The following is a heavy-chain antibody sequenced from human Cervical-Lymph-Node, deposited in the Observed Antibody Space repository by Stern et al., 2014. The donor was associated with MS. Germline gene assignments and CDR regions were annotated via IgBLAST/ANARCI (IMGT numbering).Heavy chain of an antibody. CDR1: GGSVSSTNW. CDR2: INHSGAS. Sequence: QVQLQESGPGLVKPSGTLSLTCAVSGGSVSSTNWWSWVRQSPGKGLEWIGNINHSGASNYRPSLRSRGSISLDNSKNHLSLHLTSVTAADTAVYYCARERQQYCNSEGCSYWYFDLWGRGTLVTVSS. CDR3: ARERQQYCNSEGCSYWYFDL. V-gene: IGHV4-4*02. D-gene: IGHD2/OR15-2a*01. J-gene: IGHJ2*01.